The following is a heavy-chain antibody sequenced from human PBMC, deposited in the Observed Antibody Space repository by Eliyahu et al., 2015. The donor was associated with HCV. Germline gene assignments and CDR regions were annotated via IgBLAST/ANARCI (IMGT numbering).Heavy chain of an antibody. J-gene: IGHJ4*02. D-gene: IGHD3-22*01. CDR1: GGSFSSYG. CDR2: IIPIFGTT. Sequence: EVKKPGSSVKVSCKASGGSFSSYGFSWVRQAPGQGLEWMGGIIPIFGTTNYAQKFQGRVTTTADESTNTVYMELSSLTSDDTAVYYCARDPTKGYDNSGYLDYWGQGTLVTVSS. V-gene: IGHV1-69*01. CDR3: ARDPTKGYDNSGYLDY.